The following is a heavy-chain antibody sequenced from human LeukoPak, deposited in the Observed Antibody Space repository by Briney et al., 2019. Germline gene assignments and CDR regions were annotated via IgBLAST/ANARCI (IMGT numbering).Heavy chain of an antibody. D-gene: IGHD5-18*01. J-gene: IGHJ5*02. V-gene: IGHV4-39*01. CDR3: ARQADSTAWFDP. CDR2: IYYSGST. CDR1: GGSISSSSYY. Sequence: KASETLSLTCTVSGGSISSSSYYWGWIRQPPGKGLEWIGSIYYSGSTYYNPSLKSRVTISVDTSKSQFSLKLSSVTAADTAVYYCARQADSTAWFDPWGQGTLVTVSS.